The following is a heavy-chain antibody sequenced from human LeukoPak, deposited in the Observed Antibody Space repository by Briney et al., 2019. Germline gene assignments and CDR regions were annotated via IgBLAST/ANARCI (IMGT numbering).Heavy chain of an antibody. D-gene: IGHD3-22*01. CDR3: ARAFLHYYDSSGYYPS. J-gene: IGHJ4*02. Sequence: SETLFLTCTVSGGSISSYYWSWIRQPPGKGLEWIGYIYYSGSTYYNPSLKSRVTISVDTSKNQFSLKLSSVTAADTAVYYCARAFLHYYDSSGYYPSWGQGTLVTVSS. CDR2: IYYSGST. CDR1: GGSISSYY. V-gene: IGHV4-59*08.